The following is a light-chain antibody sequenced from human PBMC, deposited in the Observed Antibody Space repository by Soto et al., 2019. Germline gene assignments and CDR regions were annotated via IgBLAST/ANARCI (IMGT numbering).Light chain of an antibody. Sequence: AIQLTQSPSSLAASVGDRVTITCRASQGISSALAWYQQKPGKAPKLLIYDASSLESGVPSRFSGSGSGTDFTLTISSLQPEDFPTYYCQQFNNYTFTFGGGTKVDIK. J-gene: IGKJ4*01. CDR2: DAS. CDR1: QGISSA. CDR3: QQFNNYTFT. V-gene: IGKV1D-13*01.